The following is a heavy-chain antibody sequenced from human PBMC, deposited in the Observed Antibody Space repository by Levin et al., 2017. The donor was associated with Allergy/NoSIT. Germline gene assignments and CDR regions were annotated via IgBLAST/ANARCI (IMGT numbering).Heavy chain of an antibody. CDR3: AKDNAGGYCDY. CDR1: GFTFSSYG. Sequence: LSLTCAASGFTFSSYGMHWVRQAPGKGLEWVAVISYDGSNKYYADSVKGRFTISRDNSKNTLYLQMNSLRAEDTAVYYCAKDNAGGYCDYWGQGTLVTVSS. CDR2: ISYDGSNK. J-gene: IGHJ4*02. V-gene: IGHV3-30*18. D-gene: IGHD3-22*01.